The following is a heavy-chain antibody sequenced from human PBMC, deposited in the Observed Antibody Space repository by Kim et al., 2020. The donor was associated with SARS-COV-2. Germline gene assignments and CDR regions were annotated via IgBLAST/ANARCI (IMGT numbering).Heavy chain of an antibody. V-gene: IGHV4-4*07. CDR3: AREVVVVPYNWFDP. J-gene: IGHJ5*02. Sequence: PSLKSRVTMSVDTSKNQFSLKLSSVTAADTAVYYCAREVVVVPYNWFDPWGQGTLVTVSS. D-gene: IGHD3-22*01.